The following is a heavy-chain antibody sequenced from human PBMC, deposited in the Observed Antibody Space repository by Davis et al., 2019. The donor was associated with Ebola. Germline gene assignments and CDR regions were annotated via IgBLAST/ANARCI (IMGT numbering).Heavy chain of an antibody. J-gene: IGHJ3*02. V-gene: IGHV1-18*04. CDR2: ISAYNGNT. Sequence: ASVKVSCKASGFTLINHYMHWVRQAPGQGLEWMGWISAYNGNTAYAQILQGRVTMTTDTSTGTAYMELRSLRSDDTAVYFCARTSIVGTTTTASDIWGQGTLVTVSS. CDR3: ARTSIVGTTTTASDI. CDR1: GFTLINHY. D-gene: IGHD1-26*01.